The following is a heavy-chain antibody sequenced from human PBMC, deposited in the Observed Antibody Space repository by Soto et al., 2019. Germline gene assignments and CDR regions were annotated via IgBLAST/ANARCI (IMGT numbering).Heavy chain of an antibody. D-gene: IGHD2-2*01. Sequence: PGGSLRLSCAASGFTISSYAMSWVRQAPGKGLEWVSTISGSGASTYYADSVKGRFTISRDTSKNTLYLLMNSLRAEDTAVYYCAREGSTRRYFYYNYGMDVWGQGTTVTVSS. V-gene: IGHV3-23*01. CDR3: AREGSTRRYFYYNYGMDV. CDR1: GFTISSYA. J-gene: IGHJ6*02. CDR2: ISGSGAST.